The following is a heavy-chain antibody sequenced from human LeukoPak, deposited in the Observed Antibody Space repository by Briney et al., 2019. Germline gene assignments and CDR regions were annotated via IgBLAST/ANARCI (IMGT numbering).Heavy chain of an antibody. CDR3: ATWGRSGSYYPFDY. D-gene: IGHD1-26*01. CDR2: FDPEDGET. Sequence: ASVKVSCKVSGYTLTELSMHWVRQAPGKGLEWMGGFDPEDGETIYAQKFQGRVTMTKDTSTDTAYMELSSLRSEDTAVYYCATWGRSGSYYPFDYWGQGTLVTVSS. J-gene: IGHJ4*02. V-gene: IGHV1-24*01. CDR1: GYTLTELS.